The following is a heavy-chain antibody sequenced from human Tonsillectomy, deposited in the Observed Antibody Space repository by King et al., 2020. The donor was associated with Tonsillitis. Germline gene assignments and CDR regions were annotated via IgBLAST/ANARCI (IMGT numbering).Heavy chain of an antibody. CDR3: ARDGRYITGIILHNWFDP. Sequence: VPLQESGPGLVKPSETLSLTCTVSGGSISSYYWTWIRQPPGKELQWIGYISYTGSTTYNPSFNSRVTISLDTSQNHFSLRLSSVTAADTAIYYCARDGRYITGIILHNWFDPWGQGTLVTVSS. CDR2: ISYTGST. CDR1: GGSISSYY. V-gene: IGHV4-59*01. J-gene: IGHJ5*02. D-gene: IGHD1-20*01.